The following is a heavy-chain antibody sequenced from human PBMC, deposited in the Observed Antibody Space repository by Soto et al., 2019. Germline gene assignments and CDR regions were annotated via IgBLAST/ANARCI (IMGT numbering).Heavy chain of an antibody. V-gene: IGHV1-2*04. J-gene: IGHJ4*02. CDR1: GYTFTGYD. Sequence: ASVKVSCKASGYTFTGYDMHWVRQAPGQGLEWMGWINPNSGGTNYAQKFQGWVTMTRDTSISTAYMELSRLRSDDTAVYYCATTLPYNWNYEPSYFDYWGQGTLVTVSS. D-gene: IGHD1-7*01. CDR3: ATTLPYNWNYEPSYFDY. CDR2: INPNSGGT.